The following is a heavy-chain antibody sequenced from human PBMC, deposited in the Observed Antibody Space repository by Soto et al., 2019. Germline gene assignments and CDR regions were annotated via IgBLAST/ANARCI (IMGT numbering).Heavy chain of an antibody. D-gene: IGHD6-19*01. Sequence: QVQLVESGGGVVQPGRSLRLSCAASGFTFSSYGMHWVRQAPGKGLEWVAVISYDGSNKYYADSVKGRFTISRDNSKNTLYLQMNSLRAEDTAVYYCAKVGGSGWYGEDYWGQGTLVTVSS. V-gene: IGHV3-30*18. J-gene: IGHJ4*02. CDR3: AKVGGSGWYGEDY. CDR2: ISYDGSNK. CDR1: GFTFSSYG.